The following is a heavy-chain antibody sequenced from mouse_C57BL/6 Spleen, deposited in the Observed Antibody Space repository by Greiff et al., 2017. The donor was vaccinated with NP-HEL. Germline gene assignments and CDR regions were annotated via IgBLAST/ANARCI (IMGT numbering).Heavy chain of an antibody. CDR2: IYPGSGNT. V-gene: IGHV1-76*01. J-gene: IGHJ2*01. Sequence: VMLVESGAELVRPGASVKLSCKASGYTFTDYYINWVKQRPGQGLEWIARIYPGSGNTYYNEKFKGKATLTAEKSSSTAYMQLSSLTSEDSAVYFCARLGDGYSYYFDYWGQGTTLTVSS. CDR1: GYTFTDYY. CDR3: ARLGDGYSYYFDY. D-gene: IGHD2-3*01.